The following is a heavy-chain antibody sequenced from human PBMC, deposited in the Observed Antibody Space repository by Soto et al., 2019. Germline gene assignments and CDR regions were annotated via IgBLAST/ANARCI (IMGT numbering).Heavy chain of an antibody. CDR2: TSSDGGTK. J-gene: IGHJ4*02. CDR3: AREVVLTEWYFDN. Sequence: QVQLIESGGGVVQPGESLRLSYATSGFTFSGYSMHWFRRAPGKGLEWVAVTSSDGGTKFYADSVKGRFTVYRDNSKNTLYLQMNSLRPEDTAVYYCAREVVLTEWYFDNWGQGILVTVSS. CDR1: GFTFSGYS. V-gene: IGHV3-30-3*01. D-gene: IGHD2-21*01.